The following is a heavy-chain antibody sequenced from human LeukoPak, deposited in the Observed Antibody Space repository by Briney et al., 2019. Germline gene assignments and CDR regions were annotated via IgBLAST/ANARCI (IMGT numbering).Heavy chain of an antibody. CDR2: ISAYNGNT. V-gene: IGHV1-18*01. J-gene: IGHJ3*02. CDR3: ARDIHYYDSSGYRDAFDI. D-gene: IGHD3-22*01. CDR1: GYTFTSYG. Sequence: ASVKVSCKASGYTFTSYGISWVRQAPGQGLEWMGWISAYNGNTNYAQKLQGRVTMTTDTSTSTAYVELRSLRSDDTAVYYCARDIHYYDSSGYRDAFDIWGQGTMVTVSS.